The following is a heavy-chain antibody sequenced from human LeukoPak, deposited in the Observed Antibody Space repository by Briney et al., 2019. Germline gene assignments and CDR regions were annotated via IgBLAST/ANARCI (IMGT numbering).Heavy chain of an antibody. CDR3: ARVWEQFEPTNWFDP. J-gene: IGHJ5*02. D-gene: IGHD1-26*01. CDR2: INPNSGGT. Sequence: SVHVSCKASGYTFTGYYMHWVRPAPGQGLEWMGWINPNSGGTNYAQKFQGMVTLTRDTSISTAYIELSRLRSDDTAVYYCARVWEQFEPTNWFDPWGRGTRDTVSS. V-gene: IGHV1-2*02. CDR1: GYTFTGYY.